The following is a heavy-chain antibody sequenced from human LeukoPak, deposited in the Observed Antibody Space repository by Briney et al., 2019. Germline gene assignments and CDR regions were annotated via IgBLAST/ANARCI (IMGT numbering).Heavy chain of an antibody. CDR3: AKDTGGTSGSSSYFDY. Sequence: GGSLRLSCAASGFTFDDYAMHWVRQAPGKGLEWVSLISWDGGSTDYADSVKGRFTISRDNSKNSLYLQMNSLRAEDTALYYCAKDTGGTSGSSSYFDYWGQGTLVTVSS. D-gene: IGHD3-3*01. J-gene: IGHJ4*02. V-gene: IGHV3-43D*03. CDR1: GFTFDDYA. CDR2: ISWDGGST.